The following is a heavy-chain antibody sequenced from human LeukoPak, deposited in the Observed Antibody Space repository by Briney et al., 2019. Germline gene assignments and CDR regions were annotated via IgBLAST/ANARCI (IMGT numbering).Heavy chain of an antibody. CDR1: GYTFTSYG. CDR2: ISAYNGNT. Sequence: GASVKVSCKASGYTFTSYGISWVRQAPGQGLEWMGWISAYNGNTNYAQKLQGRVTMTTDTSTSTAYMELRSLRSDDTAVYYCARDGLTGTTGDWFDPWAREPWSPSPQ. CDR3: ARDGLTGTTGDWFDP. J-gene: IGHJ5*02. V-gene: IGHV1-18*01. D-gene: IGHD1-7*01.